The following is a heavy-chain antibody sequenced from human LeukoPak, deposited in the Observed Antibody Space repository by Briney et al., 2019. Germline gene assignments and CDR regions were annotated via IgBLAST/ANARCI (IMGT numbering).Heavy chain of an antibody. V-gene: IGHV3-33*06. D-gene: IGHD3-22*01. CDR3: AKDRDYYDSSGYLDR. Sequence: GGSLSFYCAASGFTFSSYGMHWVRQAPGKGLEWVAVIWYDGSNKYYADSVKGRFTISRDNSKNTLYLQMNSLRAEDTAVYYCAKDRDYYDSSGYLDRWARRPLVTVSS. J-gene: IGHJ4*02. CDR1: GFTFSSYG. CDR2: IWYDGSNK.